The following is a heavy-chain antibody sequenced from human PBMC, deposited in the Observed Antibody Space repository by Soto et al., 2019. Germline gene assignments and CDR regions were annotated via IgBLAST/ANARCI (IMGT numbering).Heavy chain of an antibody. CDR3: AKGEPSDCSRSSLYTFDV. CDR1: GYSISSGVYY. V-gene: IGHV4-31*03. Sequence: QVQLQESGPGLVTPSQTLSLTCTVSGYSISSGVYYWGWIRQHPGKGLEWIGYIYHSGSPYYNPSLTRRLTLSVDTSQIQFSLRLTSVTAAGTAVYYCAKGEPSDCSRSSLYTFDVWGRGTMVTVSS. CDR2: IYHSGSP. J-gene: IGHJ3*01. D-gene: IGHD2-2*02.